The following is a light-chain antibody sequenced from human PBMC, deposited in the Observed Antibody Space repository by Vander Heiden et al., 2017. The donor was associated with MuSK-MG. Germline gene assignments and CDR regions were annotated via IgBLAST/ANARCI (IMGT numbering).Light chain of an antibody. CDR1: QSVTGGY. J-gene: IGKJ3*01. V-gene: IGKV3D-20*01. CDR2: DAS. CDR3: QQDYNSHT. Sequence: EIVLTQSPATLYLSPGERATLSCGASQSVTGGYLAWYQQKRGLAPRVLIYDASRRANGIPDRFSGSGSGTDFTLTISRLEPEDFAVYYCQQDYNSHTFGHGTKVDVK.